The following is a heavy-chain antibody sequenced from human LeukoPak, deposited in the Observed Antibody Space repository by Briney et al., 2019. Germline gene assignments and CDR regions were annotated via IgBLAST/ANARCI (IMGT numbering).Heavy chain of an antibody. Sequence: PGGSLRLSCAASGFIFSSYWMSWVRQAPGKGLEWVGRIKSKTDGGTTDYAAPVKGRFTISRDDSKNTLYLQMNNLKTEDTAVYYCTTDQGNYGDYEYFDYWGQGTLVTVSS. V-gene: IGHV3-15*01. J-gene: IGHJ4*02. CDR2: IKSKTDGGTT. CDR3: TTDQGNYGDYEYFDY. CDR1: GFIFSSYW. D-gene: IGHD4-17*01.